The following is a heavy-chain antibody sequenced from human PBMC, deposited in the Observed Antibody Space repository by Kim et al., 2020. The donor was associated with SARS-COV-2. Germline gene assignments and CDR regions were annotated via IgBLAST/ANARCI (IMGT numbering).Heavy chain of an antibody. V-gene: IGHV4-39*01. D-gene: IGHD2-15*01. J-gene: IGHJ5*02. CDR3: ARHEWTCSGGQCVNWFDA. CDR2: TYYGAST. CDR1: GGSISSASYY. Sequence: SETLSLTCTVSGGSISSASYYCAWIRQPPGKGLEWIGSTYYGASTYYTPSLRGRVTISADASKKQYSLKLRSVTAADTAVYYCARHEWTCSGGQCVNWFDAWGQGTLVTVTS.